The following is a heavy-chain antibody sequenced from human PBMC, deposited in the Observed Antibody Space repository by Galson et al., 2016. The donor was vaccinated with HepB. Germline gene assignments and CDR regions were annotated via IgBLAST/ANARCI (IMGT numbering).Heavy chain of an antibody. Sequence: SLRLSCAASGFTFNYYAMGWVRQAPGEGLQWVSSISGSDGSTFYTDSVKGRFTISRDNFRNRLYLQMNSLRVDDTAVYYCAKFQRGSSAGLSPFDYWGQGALVTVSS. D-gene: IGHD6-6*01. J-gene: IGHJ4*02. CDR1: GFTFNYYA. CDR2: ISGSDGST. CDR3: AKFQRGSSAGLSPFDY. V-gene: IGHV3-23*01.